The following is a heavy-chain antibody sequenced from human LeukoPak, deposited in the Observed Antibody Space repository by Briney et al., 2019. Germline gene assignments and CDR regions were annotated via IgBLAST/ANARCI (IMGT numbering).Heavy chain of an antibody. J-gene: IGHJ4*02. D-gene: IGHD3-22*01. CDR2: IIPIFGTA. Sequence: ASVKVSCKASGGTFSSYTISWVRQAPGQGLEWMGGIIPIFGTANYAQKFQGRVTITADESTSTAYMELSSLRSEDTAVYYCARAMLRSTYYYDSSGYYYADYFDYWGQGTLVTVS. CDR3: ARAMLRSTYYYDSSGYYYADYFDY. V-gene: IGHV1-69*13. CDR1: GGTFSSYT.